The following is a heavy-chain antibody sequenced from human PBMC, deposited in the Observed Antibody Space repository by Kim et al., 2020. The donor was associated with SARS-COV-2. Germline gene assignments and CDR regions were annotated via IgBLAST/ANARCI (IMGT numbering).Heavy chain of an antibody. CDR1: GFTFSRYA. J-gene: IGHJ4*02. V-gene: IGHV3-23*01. D-gene: IGHD1-1*01. Sequence: GGSLRLSCTASGFTFSRYAMSWVRQAPGKGPEWVSGISGSGGGTTSYSDSVKGRFTISRDNSKETLFLEMNSLRAEDTALYYCAKDWNPEVILGCFEWWGQGTLVTVSS. CDR2: ISGSGGGTT. CDR3: AKDWNPEVILGCFEW.